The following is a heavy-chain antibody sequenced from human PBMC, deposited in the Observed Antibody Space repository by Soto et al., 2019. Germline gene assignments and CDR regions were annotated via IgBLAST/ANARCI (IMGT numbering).Heavy chain of an antibody. D-gene: IGHD2-15*01. CDR3: ARYKGYCSGGSCYSYYYMDV. Sequence: WGSLRLSCAASGFTFSTYSMNWVRQAPGKGLEWVSYISTTGSTIYYADSVKGRFTISRDNAKNSLYLQMTSLRAEDTAVYYCARYKGYCSGGSCYSYYYMDVWGKGTTVTVSS. CDR1: GFTFSTYS. CDR2: ISTTGSTI. V-gene: IGHV3-48*01. J-gene: IGHJ6*03.